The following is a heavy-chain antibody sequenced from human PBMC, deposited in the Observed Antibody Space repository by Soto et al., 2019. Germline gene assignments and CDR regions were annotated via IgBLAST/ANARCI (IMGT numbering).Heavy chain of an antibody. J-gene: IGHJ6*02. CDR3: AKDCDGGHYYGIDV. V-gene: IGHV3-23*01. CDR2: ISGSGGST. Sequence: EVQLLESGGGLVQPGGSLRLSCAASGFTFSSYAMSWVRQAPGKGLEWVSAISGSGGSTYYADSVKGRFTISRDNSKNTLYLEIDSLRAEDTAVDFCAKDCDGGHYYGIDVWGQGTTVTVSS. D-gene: IGHD3-16*01. CDR1: GFTFSSYA.